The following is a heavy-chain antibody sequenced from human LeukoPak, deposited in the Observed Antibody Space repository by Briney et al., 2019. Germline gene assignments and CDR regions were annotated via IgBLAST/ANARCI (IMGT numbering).Heavy chain of an antibody. V-gene: IGHV3-7*03. CDR3: VVTRTRGDH. J-gene: IGHJ4*02. D-gene: IGHD4-23*01. CDR1: GFTFRNYW. Sequence: GGSLRLSCAASGFTFRNYWMTWVGQAPGKGLEWVANINQEGNDKYYVDSVKGRFTISRDNTKNSLFLQMNSLRAEDTAVYYCVVTRTRGDHWGQGTLVTVSS. CDR2: INQEGNDK.